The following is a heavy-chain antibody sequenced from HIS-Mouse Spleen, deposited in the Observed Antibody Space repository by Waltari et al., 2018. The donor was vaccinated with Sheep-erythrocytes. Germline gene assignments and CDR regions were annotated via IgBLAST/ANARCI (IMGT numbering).Heavy chain of an antibody. V-gene: IGHV5-51*01. Sequence: EVQLVQSGAEVKKPGESLKISCKGSGYSFTSYWIGWVRQMPGKGLEWMGIIYPGDSDTRYSPSFQCQVTISADKSISTAYLQWSSLKASDTAMYYCARPRYYYDSSGYYYFDYWGQGTLVTVSS. CDR3: ARPRYYYDSSGYYYFDY. CDR2: IYPGDSDT. J-gene: IGHJ4*02. D-gene: IGHD3-22*01. CDR1: GYSFTSYW.